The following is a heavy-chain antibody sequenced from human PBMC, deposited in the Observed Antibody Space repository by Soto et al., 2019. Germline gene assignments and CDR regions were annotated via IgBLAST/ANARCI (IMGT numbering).Heavy chain of an antibody. J-gene: IGHJ2*01. Sequence: PGGSLRLSCAASGFTFSSYSMNWVRQAPGKGLEWVSSISSSSSYIYYADSVKGRFTISRDNAKNSLYLQMNSLRAEDTAVYYCARGEGRYCSGGSCYSSHWYFDLWGRGTLVTVSS. CDR3: ARGEGRYCSGGSCYSSHWYFDL. CDR1: GFTFSSYS. V-gene: IGHV3-21*01. CDR2: ISSSSSYI. D-gene: IGHD2-15*01.